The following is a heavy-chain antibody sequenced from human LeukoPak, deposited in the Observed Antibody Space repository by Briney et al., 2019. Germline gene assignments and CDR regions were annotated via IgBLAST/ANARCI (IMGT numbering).Heavy chain of an antibody. V-gene: IGHV3-33*01. Sequence: PGGSLRLSRAASGFSFSEHGMHWVRQAPGKGPEWVTVTWYDGSNNHYADSVKGRFTISRDNSKNTVFLEMNSLRAEDTAVYHCARDRYFGSDGFDIWGPGTMVIVSS. CDR2: TWYDGSNN. CDR3: ARDRYFGSDGFDI. CDR1: GFSFSEHG. J-gene: IGHJ3*02. D-gene: IGHD3-10*01.